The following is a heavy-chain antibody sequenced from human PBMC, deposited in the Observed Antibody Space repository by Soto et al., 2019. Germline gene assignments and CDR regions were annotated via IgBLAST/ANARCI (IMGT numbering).Heavy chain of an antibody. D-gene: IGHD1-7*01. J-gene: IGHJ6*02. V-gene: IGHV3-9*01. CDR1: GFTLYDYA. Sequence: EVQLVETGGDLVHPGGSLRLSCAASGFTLYDYAMHWVRQAPGKGLEGVSGISWNSGSIAYADSVKGRFTISRDNAKNSLYLQMNSLKTEDTALYYCAKDLKTGTSYHYYGMDVWGQWTTVTVSS. CDR2: ISWNSGSI. CDR3: AKDLKTGTSYHYYGMDV.